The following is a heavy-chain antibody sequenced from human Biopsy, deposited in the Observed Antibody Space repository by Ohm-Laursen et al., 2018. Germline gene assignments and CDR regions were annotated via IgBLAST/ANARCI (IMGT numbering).Heavy chain of an antibody. Sequence: SETLSLTCPVSGASINIAYYWGWIRQPPGKGLEWIGIIYQTGNTYYNPSLKSRLTISGDASKNEFFLNLTSVTAADTAIYYCVRVRGITPPGAFDFWGQGTKVAVSS. V-gene: IGHV4-38-2*02. J-gene: IGHJ3*01. CDR1: GASINIAYY. D-gene: IGHD6-13*01. CDR3: VRVRGITPPGAFDF. CDR2: IYQTGNT.